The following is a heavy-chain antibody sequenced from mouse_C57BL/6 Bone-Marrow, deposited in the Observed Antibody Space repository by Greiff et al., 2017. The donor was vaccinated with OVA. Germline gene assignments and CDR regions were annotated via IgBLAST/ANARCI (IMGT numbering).Heavy chain of an antibody. Sequence: EVQLQQSGPELVKPGASVKIPCKASGYTFTDYNMDWVKQSHGKSLEWIGDIHPNNGGTIYTQKFKGKATLTVDQSSSTAYMELRSLTSEDTAVYYCARRGLRRGGYWYFDVWGTGTTVTVSS. CDR2: IHPNNGGT. D-gene: IGHD2-4*01. CDR1: GYTFTDYN. J-gene: IGHJ1*03. V-gene: IGHV1-18*01. CDR3: ARRGLRRGGYWYFDV.